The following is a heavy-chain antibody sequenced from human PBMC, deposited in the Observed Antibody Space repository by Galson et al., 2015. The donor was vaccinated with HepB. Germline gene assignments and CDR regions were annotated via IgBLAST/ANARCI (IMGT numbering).Heavy chain of an antibody. V-gene: IGHV4-4*07. Sequence: SETLSLTCTVSGGSISSYYWSWIRQPAGKGLEWIGRIYTSGSTNYNPSLKSRVTMSVDTSKNQFSLKLSSVTAADTAVYYCARERDIRESSGYSSSCWFDPWGQGTLVTVSS. CDR3: ARERDIRESSGYSSSCWFDP. CDR2: IYTSGST. D-gene: IGHD6-13*01. J-gene: IGHJ5*02. CDR1: GGSISSYY.